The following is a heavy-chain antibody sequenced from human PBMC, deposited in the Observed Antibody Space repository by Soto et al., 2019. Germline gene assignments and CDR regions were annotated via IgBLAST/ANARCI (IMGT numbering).Heavy chain of an antibody. V-gene: IGHV3-23*01. CDR3: AREIAYYYGSGPAHIYSYYGTDV. D-gene: IGHD3-10*01. Sequence: GGSLRLSCAASGFTFSSYAMSWVRQAPGKGLEWVSAISGSGGSTYYADSVKGRFTISRDNSKNTLYLQMNSLRAEDTAVYYCAREIAYYYGSGPAHIYSYYGTDVWGQGTTVTVSS. CDR2: ISGSGGST. CDR1: GFTFSSYA. J-gene: IGHJ6*02.